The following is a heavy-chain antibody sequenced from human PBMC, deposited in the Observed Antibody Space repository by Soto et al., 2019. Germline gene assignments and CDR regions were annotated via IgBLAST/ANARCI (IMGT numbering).Heavy chain of an antibody. CDR2: IYNSGST. J-gene: IGHJ4*02. CDR3: ARAPYGSGTKPYYFDY. CDR1: GGSISSYY. D-gene: IGHD3-10*01. Sequence: QVQLQESGPGLVKPSETLSLTCTVSGGSISSYYWSWIRQPPGKGLEWIGFIYNSGSTNYNPSLKSRVTISMDTSRNQFSLILSSVTAADTDVYYCARAPYGSGTKPYYFDYWGQGTLVTVSS. V-gene: IGHV4-59*01.